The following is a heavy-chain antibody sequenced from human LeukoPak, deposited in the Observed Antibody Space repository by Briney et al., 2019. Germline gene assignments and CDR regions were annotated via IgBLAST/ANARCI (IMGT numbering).Heavy chain of an antibody. J-gene: IGHJ6*02. V-gene: IGHV4-30-4*01. CDR2: IYYSGST. CDR3: ARVTLTGPYYYYYGMDV. D-gene: IGHD3-9*01. CDR1: GGSVSSGDYY. Sequence: SETLSLTCTVSGGSVSSGDYYWSWIRQPPGKGLEWIGYIYYSGSTYYNPSLKSRVTISVDTSKNQFSLKLSSVTAADTAVYYCARVTLTGPYYYYYGMDVWGQGTTVTVSS.